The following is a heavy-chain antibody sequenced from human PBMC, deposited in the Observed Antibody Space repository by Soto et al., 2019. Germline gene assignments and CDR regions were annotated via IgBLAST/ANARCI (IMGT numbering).Heavy chain of an antibody. CDR1: GGSISSGGYY. D-gene: IGHD2-21*02. CDR3: ARDCGGDCHHGMDV. Sequence: QVQLQESGPGLVKPSQTLSLTCTVSGGSISSGGYYWSWIRQHPGKGLEWIGYIYYSGSTYHNPSLKSRVTISVDTSKNLFSLKLSSVTAADTAVYYCARDCGGDCHHGMDVWGQGTTVTVSS. CDR2: IYYSGST. V-gene: IGHV4-31*03. J-gene: IGHJ6*02.